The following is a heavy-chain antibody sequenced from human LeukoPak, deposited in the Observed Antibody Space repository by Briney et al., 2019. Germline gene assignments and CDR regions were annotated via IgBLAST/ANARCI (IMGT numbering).Heavy chain of an antibody. CDR3: AREGALYSSGWYPADY. CDR1: GFTFSSYS. Sequence: GGSLRLSCAASGFTFSSYSMNWVRQAPGKVLEWVSSISSSSSYIYYADSVKGRFTISRDNAKNSLYLRMNSLRAEDTAVYYCAREGALYSSGWYPADYWGQGTLVTVSS. D-gene: IGHD6-19*01. CDR2: ISSSSSYI. J-gene: IGHJ4*02. V-gene: IGHV3-21*01.